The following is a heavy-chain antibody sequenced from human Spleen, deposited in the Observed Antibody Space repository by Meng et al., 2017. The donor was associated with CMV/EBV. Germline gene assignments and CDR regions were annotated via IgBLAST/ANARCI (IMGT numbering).Heavy chain of an antibody. Sequence: ESLKISCAASGFTFSSYSMNWVRQAPGKGLEWVSSISSSSSYIYYADSVKGRFTISRDNAKNSLYLQMNSLRAEDTAVYYCASRSSSGWEIFDYWGQGTLVTVSS. CDR1: GFTFSSYS. CDR3: ASRSSSGWEIFDY. D-gene: IGHD6-19*01. V-gene: IGHV3-21*01. J-gene: IGHJ4*02. CDR2: ISSSSSYI.